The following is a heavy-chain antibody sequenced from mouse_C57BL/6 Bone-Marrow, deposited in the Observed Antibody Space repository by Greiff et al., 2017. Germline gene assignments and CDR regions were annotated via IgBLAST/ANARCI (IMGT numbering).Heavy chain of an antibody. Sequence: EVKLVESGGGLVKPGGSLKLSCAASGFTFSDYGMHWVRQAPEKGLEWVAYISSGSSTINYADTVKGRFTISRDNAKNTLFLQMTSLRSEDTAMYYCARVQLRLRNAMDYWGQGTLVTVSS. CDR1: GFTFSDYG. V-gene: IGHV5-17*01. D-gene: IGHD3-2*02. CDR2: ISSGSSTI. J-gene: IGHJ4*01. CDR3: ARVQLRLRNAMDY.